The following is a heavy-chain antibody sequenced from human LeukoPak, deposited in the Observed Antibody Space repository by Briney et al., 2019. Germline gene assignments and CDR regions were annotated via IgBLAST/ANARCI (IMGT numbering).Heavy chain of an antibody. J-gene: IGHJ3*02. CDR1: GGTFSSYA. D-gene: IGHD4-17*01. CDR3: AREGNEYDDWWDAFDI. CDR2: IIPIFGTA. V-gene: IGHV1-69*13. Sequence: ASVKVSCKASGGTFSSYAISWVRQAPGQGLEWMGGIIPIFGTANYAQKFQGRVTITADESTSTAYMELSSLRSEDTALYYCAREGNEYDDWWDAFDIWIQGTMVTVSS.